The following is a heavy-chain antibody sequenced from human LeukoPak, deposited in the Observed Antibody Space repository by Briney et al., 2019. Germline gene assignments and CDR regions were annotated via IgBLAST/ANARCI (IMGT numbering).Heavy chain of an antibody. CDR2: IKQDGSEK. CDR3: ARDSTTIFGVVKELDY. J-gene: IGHJ4*02. D-gene: IGHD3-3*01. V-gene: IGHV3-7*01. CDR1: GFTFSSYW. Sequence: GGSLRLSCAASGFTFSSYWMSWVRQAPGKGLEWVANIKQDGSEKYYVDSVKGRFTISRDNAKSSLYLQMNSLRAEDTAVYYCARDSTTIFGVVKELDYWGQGTLVTVSS.